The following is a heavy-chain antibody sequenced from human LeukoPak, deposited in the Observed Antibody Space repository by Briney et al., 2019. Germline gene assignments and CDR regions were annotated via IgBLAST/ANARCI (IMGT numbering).Heavy chain of an antibody. CDR3: ARRTGTTNYYGMDV. CDR1: GYSLSSGYY. D-gene: IGHD1-1*01. V-gene: IGHV4-38-2*01. Sequence: SETLSLTCAVSGYSLSSGYYWGWVRQPPGKGLEWVGSIYHSGSTYYNPSLKRRVTISVDTSKNQFSLKLSSGTAADTALYYCARRTGTTNYYGMDVWGKGTTVTVSS. CDR2: IYHSGST. J-gene: IGHJ6*04.